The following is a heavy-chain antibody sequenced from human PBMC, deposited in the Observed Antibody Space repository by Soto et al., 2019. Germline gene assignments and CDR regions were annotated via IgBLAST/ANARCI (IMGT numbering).Heavy chain of an antibody. CDR3: ARVSGSYYYGMDV. CDR2: IYHSGST. Sequence: SETLSLTCAVSGGSISSSNWWSWVRQPPGKGLEWIGEIYHSGSTNYNPSLKSKVTISVDKSKNQFSLKLSSVTAADTAVYYCARVSGSYYYGMDVWGQGTTVTVSS. CDR1: GGSISSSNW. D-gene: IGHD1-26*01. V-gene: IGHV4-4*02. J-gene: IGHJ6*02.